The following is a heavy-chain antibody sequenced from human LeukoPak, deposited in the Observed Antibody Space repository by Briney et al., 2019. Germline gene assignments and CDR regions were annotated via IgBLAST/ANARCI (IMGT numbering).Heavy chain of an antibody. D-gene: IGHD2-8*01. J-gene: IGHJ6*03. CDR1: GGSISSGSYY. CDR3: ARSPTPLMSSYYYMDV. Sequence: PSETLSLTCTVSGGSISSGSYYWSWIRQPAGKGLEWIGRIYTSGSTNYNPSLKSRVTISVDTSKNQFSLKLSSVTAADTAVYYCARSPTPLMSSYYYMDVWGKGTTVTVSS. V-gene: IGHV4-61*02. CDR2: IYTSGST.